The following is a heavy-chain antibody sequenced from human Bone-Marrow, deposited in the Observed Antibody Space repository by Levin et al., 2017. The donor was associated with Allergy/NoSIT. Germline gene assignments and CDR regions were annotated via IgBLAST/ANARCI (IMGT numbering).Heavy chain of an antibody. Sequence: PGESLKISCAASGFSFSNFGMHWVRQAPGKGPEWVAVISYDGNNKYYSDSVKGRFTISRDNSKNTLVLQMNGLRAEETAVYYCVGGPPPVYTSGWYHRFQADYWGQGTLVTVSS. CDR3: VGGPPPVYTSGWYHRFQADY. CDR2: ISYDGNNK. J-gene: IGHJ4*02. D-gene: IGHD6-19*01. V-gene: IGHV3-30*12. CDR1: GFSFSNFG.